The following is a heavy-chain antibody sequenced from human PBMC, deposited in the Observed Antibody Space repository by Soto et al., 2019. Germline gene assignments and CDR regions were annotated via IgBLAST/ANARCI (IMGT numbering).Heavy chain of an antibody. CDR3: ATGERLVRAFDI. CDR1: GGSISSYC. J-gene: IGHJ3*02. D-gene: IGHD6-13*01. V-gene: IGHV4-59*01. CDR2: IYYSGST. Sequence: SETLSLTCTVSGGSISSYCWSWIRQPPGKGLEWIGYIYYSGSTNYNPSLKSRVTISVDTSKNQFSLKLSSVTAADTAVYYCATGERLVRAFDIWGQGTMVTVSS.